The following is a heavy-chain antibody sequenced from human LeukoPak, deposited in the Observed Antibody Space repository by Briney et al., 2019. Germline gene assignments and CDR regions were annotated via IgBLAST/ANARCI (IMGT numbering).Heavy chain of an antibody. CDR3: ATEEMVRGVIT. J-gene: IGHJ5*02. CDR1: GYTFTSYG. CDR2: FDPEDGET. V-gene: IGHV1-24*01. D-gene: IGHD3-10*01. Sequence: ASVKVSCKASGYTFTSYGISWVRQAPGQGLEWMGGFDPEDGETIYAQKFQGRVTMTEDTSTDTAYMELSSLRSEDTAVYYCATEEMVRGVITWGQGTLVTVSS.